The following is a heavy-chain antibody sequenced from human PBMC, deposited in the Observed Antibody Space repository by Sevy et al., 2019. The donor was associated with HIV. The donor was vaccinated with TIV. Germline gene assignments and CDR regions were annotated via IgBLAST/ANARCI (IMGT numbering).Heavy chain of an antibody. V-gene: IGHV3-23*01. CDR2: ISGSGDNT. D-gene: IGHD3-3*01. CDR3: AKNETFWSDHLAMDV. J-gene: IGHJ6*02. Sequence: GGSLRLSCAASGFTFSNYAMNWVRQTPGKGLEWVSSISGSGDNTYYADSVKGRFTISRDISYNTVTLQMSSLRAEDTAVYYCAKNETFWSDHLAMDVWGQGTTVTVSS. CDR1: GFTFSNYA.